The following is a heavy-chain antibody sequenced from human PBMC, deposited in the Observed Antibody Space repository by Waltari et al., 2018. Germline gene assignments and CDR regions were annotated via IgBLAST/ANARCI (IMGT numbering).Heavy chain of an antibody. Sequence: EVQLLESGGGLVQPGGSLRLSCAASGFTFSSYAMSWVHQAPGKGLEWVSAISGSGGSTYYADSVKGRFTISRDNSKNTLYLQMNSLRAEDTAVYYCAKAFSSSSWYFDYWGQGTLVTVSS. V-gene: IGHV3-23*01. J-gene: IGHJ4*02. CDR2: ISGSGGST. CDR1: GFTFSSYA. CDR3: AKAFSSSSWYFDY. D-gene: IGHD6-13*01.